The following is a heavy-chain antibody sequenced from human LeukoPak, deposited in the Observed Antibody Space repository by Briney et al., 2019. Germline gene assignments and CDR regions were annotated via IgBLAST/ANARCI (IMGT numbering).Heavy chain of an antibody. D-gene: IGHD3-22*01. Sequence: PGGSLRLSCAASGFTFDDYAMHWVRQAPGKGLEWVSGISWNSGSIGYADSVKGRFTISRDNAKNSLYLQMNSLRAEDTALYYCAKDFSYDSSGYYFDYWGQGTLVTVSS. J-gene: IGHJ4*02. CDR1: GFTFDDYA. V-gene: IGHV3-9*01. CDR3: AKDFSYDSSGYYFDY. CDR2: ISWNSGSI.